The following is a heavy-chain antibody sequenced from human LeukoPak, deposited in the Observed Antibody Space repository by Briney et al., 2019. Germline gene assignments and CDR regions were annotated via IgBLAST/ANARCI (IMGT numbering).Heavy chain of an antibody. D-gene: IGHD3-10*01. J-gene: IGHJ6*04. V-gene: IGHV3-48*04. Sequence: GGSRSLSGAASGFPFSSFGLTWFGRPPGKGLGGVSYISSSGSTIYYADSVKGRFTISRDNAKNSLYLQMNSLRAEDTAVYYCARDNTYYYGSGSYTHWGKGTTVTISS. CDR1: GFPFSSFG. CDR2: ISSSGSTI. CDR3: ARDNTYYYGSGSYTH.